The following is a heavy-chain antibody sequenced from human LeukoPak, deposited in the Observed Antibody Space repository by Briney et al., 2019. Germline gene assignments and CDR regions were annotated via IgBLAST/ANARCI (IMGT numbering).Heavy chain of an antibody. J-gene: IGHJ3*02. Sequence: GGSLRLSCAASGFTFSSYGMHWVRQAPGKGLEWVAFIRYDGSNKYYADSVKGRFTISRDNSKNTLYLQMNSLRAEDTAVYYWAKDGGPIAAEHAFDIWGQGTMVTVSS. CDR1: GFTFSSYG. V-gene: IGHV3-30*02. CDR3: AKDGGPIAAEHAFDI. CDR2: IRYDGSNK. D-gene: IGHD6-13*01.